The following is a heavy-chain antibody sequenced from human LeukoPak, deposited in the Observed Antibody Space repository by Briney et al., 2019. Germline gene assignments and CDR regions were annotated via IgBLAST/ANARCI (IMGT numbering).Heavy chain of an antibody. D-gene: IGHD3-10*01. CDR1: GGSISSSSYY. Sequence: SETLSLTCTVSGGSISSSSYYWGWIRQPPGKGLEWIGSIYYSGSTYYNPSLKSRVTISVDTSKNQFSLKLSSVTAADTAVYYCARRRVLLWFGESDYGMDVWGQGTTVTVSS. CDR2: IYYSGST. J-gene: IGHJ6*02. V-gene: IGHV4-39*01. CDR3: ARRRVLLWFGESDYGMDV.